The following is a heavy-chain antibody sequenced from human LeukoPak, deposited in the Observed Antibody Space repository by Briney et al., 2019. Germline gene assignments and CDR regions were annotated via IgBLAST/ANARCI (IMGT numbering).Heavy chain of an antibody. D-gene: IGHD3-10*01. J-gene: IGHJ4*02. Sequence: GGTLRLSCAPPLFRSRVYNMDWVRQAPGKGLECVPRIRMKVYSSNTEYVASVKGRFTISRDDSKNSLYLQMNSLKTEDTAVYYCARAFYGLGSFLPDYWGQGTLVTVS. V-gene: IGHV3-72*01. CDR1: LFRSRVYN. CDR3: ARAFYGLGSFLPDY. CDR2: IRMKVYSSNT.